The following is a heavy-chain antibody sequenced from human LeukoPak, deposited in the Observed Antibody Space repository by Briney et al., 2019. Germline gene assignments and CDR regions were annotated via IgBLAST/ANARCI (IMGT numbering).Heavy chain of an antibody. V-gene: IGHV4-61*02. CDR3: ARLRRRYGSGSLYYYYYYMDV. D-gene: IGHD3-10*01. J-gene: IGHJ6*03. CDR1: GDSISSGDYY. CDR2: ISSSGST. Sequence: PSETLSLTCTVSGDSISSGDYYWSWIRQPAGKGLEWIGRISSSGSTNYNPSLKSRVTISVDTSKNQFSLKLSSVTAADTAVYYCARLRRRYGSGSLYYYYYYMDVWGKGTTVTISS.